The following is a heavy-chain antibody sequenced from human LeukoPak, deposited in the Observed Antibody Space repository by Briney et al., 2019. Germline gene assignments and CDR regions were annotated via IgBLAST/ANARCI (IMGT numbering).Heavy chain of an antibody. V-gene: IGHV3-23*01. J-gene: IGHJ4*02. CDR1: GFTFSSYA. D-gene: IGHD1-1*01. CDR2: ISGSGGST. Sequence: PGGSLRLSCAASGFTFSSYAMSWVRQAPGKGLEWVSAISGSGGSTYCADSVKGRFTISRDNSKNTLYLQMNSLRAEDTAVYYCAKDPPGTVAGYNDYWGQGTLVTVSS. CDR3: AKDPPGTVAGYNDY.